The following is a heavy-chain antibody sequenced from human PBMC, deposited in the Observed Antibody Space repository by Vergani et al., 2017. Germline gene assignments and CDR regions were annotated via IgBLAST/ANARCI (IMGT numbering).Heavy chain of an antibody. CDR1: GVTFRSYA. CDR2: ISGSGGST. CDR3: AKGKESGSYGRNWFDP. V-gene: IGHV3-23*01. D-gene: IGHD1-26*01. Sequence: EVQLLESGGGLVQPGGSLRLSCAASGVTFRSYAMSWVRQAPGKGLEWVSAISGSGGSTYYADSVKGRFTISRDNSKNTRYLQMNGLRAEDTAVYYCAKGKESGSYGRNWFDPWGQGTLVTVSS. J-gene: IGHJ5*02.